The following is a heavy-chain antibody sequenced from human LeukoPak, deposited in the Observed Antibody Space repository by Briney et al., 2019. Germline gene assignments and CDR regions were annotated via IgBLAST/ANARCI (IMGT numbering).Heavy chain of an antibody. CDR3: VRDSGYNFDGSGY. CDR1: GFTFSAYS. V-gene: IGHV3-66*01. Sequence: GGSLRLSCVTSGFTFSAYSMNWVRQAPGKGLEWVSVIYSGGSTFYADSVKGRFTISRDNSKNTLYLQMNSLRAEDTALYYCVRDSGYNFDGSGYWGRGTLVTVSS. CDR2: IYSGGST. D-gene: IGHD5-18*01. J-gene: IGHJ4*02.